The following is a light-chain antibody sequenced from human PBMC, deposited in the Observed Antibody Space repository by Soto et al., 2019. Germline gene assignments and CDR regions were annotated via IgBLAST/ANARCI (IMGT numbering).Light chain of an antibody. Sequence: AIRMTQSPSSFSASTGDRVTITCRASQGISSYLAWYQQKPGKAPKLLIYAASTLQSGVPSRFGGSGSGTDFTLTISCLQSEDFAPYYCQQYYSYPPLTFGGGTKVEIK. CDR2: AAS. V-gene: IGKV1-8*01. J-gene: IGKJ4*01. CDR1: QGISSY. CDR3: QQYYSYPPLT.